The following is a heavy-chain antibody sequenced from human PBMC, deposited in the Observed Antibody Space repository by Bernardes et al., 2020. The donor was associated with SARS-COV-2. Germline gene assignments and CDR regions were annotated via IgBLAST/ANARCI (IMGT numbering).Heavy chain of an antibody. D-gene: IGHD3-10*01. Sequence: SETLSLTCTVSGGSISSCSYYLNWLRQPAGQGLEWNGRIYTSGSINYTPSLNRRIRISADTCKRQFSLTLASVTAADTAVYYCARSYGRVVRGATFGLWGQGTQVTVPS. J-gene: IGHJ4*02. CDR2: IYTSGSI. CDR1: GGSISSCSYY. CDR3: ARSYGRVVRGATFGL. V-gene: IGHV4-61*02.